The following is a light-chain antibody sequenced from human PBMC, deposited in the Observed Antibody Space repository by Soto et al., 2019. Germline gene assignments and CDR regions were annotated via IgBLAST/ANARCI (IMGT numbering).Light chain of an antibody. CDR1: QSISSS. CDR3: QQYNSYPWT. Sequence: DIQMTKSPSTLSASVGERVTITCRASQSISSSLAWYQQKPGKAPKLLIYDASSLESGVPSRFSGSGSGTEFTLTISSLQPDDFATYYCQQYNSYPWTFGQGTKVDIK. J-gene: IGKJ1*01. V-gene: IGKV1-5*01. CDR2: DAS.